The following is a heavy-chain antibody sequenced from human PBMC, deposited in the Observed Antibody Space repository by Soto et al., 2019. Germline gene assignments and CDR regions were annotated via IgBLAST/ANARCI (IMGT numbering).Heavy chain of an antibody. D-gene: IGHD3-22*01. Sequence: GESLKISCKGSGYSFTSYWISWVHQMPGKGLEWMGRIDPSDSYTNYSPSFQGHVTISADKSISTAYLQWSSLKASDTAMYYRARLSYYYDSSGYYGDYWGQGTLVTVSS. V-gene: IGHV5-10-1*01. J-gene: IGHJ4*02. CDR2: IDPSDSYT. CDR1: GYSFTSYW. CDR3: ARLSYYYDSSGYYGDY.